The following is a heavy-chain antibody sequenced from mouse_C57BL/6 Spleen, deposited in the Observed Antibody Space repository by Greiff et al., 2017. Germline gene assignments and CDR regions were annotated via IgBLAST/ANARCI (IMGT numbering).Heavy chain of an antibody. D-gene: IGHD1-1*02. J-gene: IGHJ4*01. CDR1: GFTFSDYY. Sequence: DVKLVESEAGLVQPGSSMKLSCTASGFTFSDYYIAWVRQVPEKGLEWVANIYYDGSSTYYLDSLKSRFIISRDNAKNILYLQLSSLKSEDTATYYCARDGNYAMDYWGQGTSVTVSS. V-gene: IGHV5-16*01. CDR3: ARDGNYAMDY. CDR2: IYYDGSST.